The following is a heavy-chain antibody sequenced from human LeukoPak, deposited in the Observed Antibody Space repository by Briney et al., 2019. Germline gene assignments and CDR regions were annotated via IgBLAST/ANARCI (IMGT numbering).Heavy chain of an antibody. Sequence: GGCLRLSCAASGFTFSSYEMNWVRLAPGKGREWDSYISSSGSTIYYAVSVRGRFTISRDNDKNSLYLKMNRLEAADTAVYDCARSPYSSSWYIDYWGQGTLVTVSS. V-gene: IGHV3-48*03. CDR3: ARSPYSSSWYIDY. CDR1: GFTFSSYE. CDR2: ISSSGSTI. J-gene: IGHJ4*02. D-gene: IGHD6-13*01.